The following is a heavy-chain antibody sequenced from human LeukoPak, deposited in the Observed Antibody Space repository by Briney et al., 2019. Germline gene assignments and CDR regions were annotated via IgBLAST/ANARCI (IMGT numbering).Heavy chain of an antibody. CDR3: ARGDRGSGSNY. CDR1: GFTFSSSW. V-gene: IGHV3-74*01. D-gene: IGHD3-10*01. CDR2: INGDGTTI. J-gene: IGHJ4*02. Sequence: GGSLRLSCAASGFTFSSSWMHWVRQAPGKGLVWVSRINGDGTTITYADSVKGRFTISRDNAKNTLYLQMNSLRTEDTAVYFCARGDRGSGSNYWGQGTLVTVST.